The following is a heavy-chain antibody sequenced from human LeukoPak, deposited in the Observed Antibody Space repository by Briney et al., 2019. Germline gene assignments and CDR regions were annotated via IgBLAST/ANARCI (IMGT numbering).Heavy chain of an antibody. V-gene: IGHV5-51*01. CDR2: IYPGDSDT. J-gene: IGHJ3*02. CDR1: GYSFTSYW. CDR3: ARNPPAYCSSSSCSTLGDAFDI. Sequence: GESLKFSCKGSGYSFTSYWIGWVRQMPGKGLEWMGIIYPGDSDTRYSPSFQGQVTISADKSISTAYLQWSSLKASDTAMYYCARNPPAYCSSSSCSTLGDAFDIWGQGTMVTVSS. D-gene: IGHD2-2*01.